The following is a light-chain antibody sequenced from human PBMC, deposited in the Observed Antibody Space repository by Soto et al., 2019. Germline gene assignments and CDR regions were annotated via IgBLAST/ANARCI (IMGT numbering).Light chain of an antibody. J-gene: IGKJ4*01. CDR2: GAS. CDR3: QQHNIWPLT. CDR1: QSVSSN. Sequence: EIVMTQSPATLSVSPAEEATLSFRATQSVSSNLPWYQQKPVHSPTVRISGASTRATGIPARFSGSGSGTEFTLTICSLQSEDFAVYYSQQHNIWPLTFGGGTKV. V-gene: IGKV3-15*01.